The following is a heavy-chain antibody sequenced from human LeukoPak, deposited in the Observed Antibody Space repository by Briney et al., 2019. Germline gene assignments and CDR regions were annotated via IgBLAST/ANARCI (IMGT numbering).Heavy chain of an antibody. CDR2: IRQDGSEK. V-gene: IGHV3-7*01. CDR3: ARAFSSSWYNPLFDY. J-gene: IGHJ4*02. CDR1: GFTFSSYW. Sequence: PGGSLRLSCAASGFTFSSYWMSWVRQTPGKGLEWVANIRQDGSEKYYVDSVKGRFTISRDNAKNSLYLQMNSLRAEDTAVYYCARAFSSSWYNPLFDYWGQGTLATVSS. D-gene: IGHD6-13*01.